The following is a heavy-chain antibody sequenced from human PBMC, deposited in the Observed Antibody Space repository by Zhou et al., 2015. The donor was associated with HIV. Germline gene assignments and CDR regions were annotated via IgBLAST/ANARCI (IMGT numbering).Heavy chain of an antibody. CDR3: ARDRGGARPAWRYFDL. D-gene: IGHD6-6*01. Sequence: QVQLVQSGAEVKKPGASVKVSCKASGGSFSTDGISWVRQAPGQGLEWMGGIIPLTGTSKNAQKFQGRVTFTADRSATTAYMELRSLKSEDTAMYYCARDRGGARPAWRYFDLWGRGTLVTVSS. CDR2: IIPLTGTS. CDR1: GGSFSTDG. V-gene: IGHV1-69*06. J-gene: IGHJ2*01.